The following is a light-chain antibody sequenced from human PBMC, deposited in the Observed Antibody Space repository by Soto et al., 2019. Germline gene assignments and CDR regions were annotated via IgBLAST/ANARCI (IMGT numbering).Light chain of an antibody. V-gene: IGKV3-11*01. Sequence: EIVLTQSPATLSLSPGERATLSCRASQTISSSLAWYQQKPGQSPRLLIYDASNRASGVSPRFSGSGSGTDFTLSISSIEPEDFPVYYCQQRSNWPPITFGQGTRLDFK. CDR3: QQRSNWPPIT. CDR1: QTISSS. CDR2: DAS. J-gene: IGKJ5*01.